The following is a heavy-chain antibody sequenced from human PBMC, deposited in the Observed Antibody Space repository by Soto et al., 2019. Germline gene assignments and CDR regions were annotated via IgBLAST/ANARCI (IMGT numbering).Heavy chain of an antibody. Sequence: GASVKVSCKASGYTFTSYGISWVRQAPGQGLEWMGWISAYNGNTNYAQKLQGRVTMTTDTSTSTAYMELRSLRSDDTAVYYCARDHSGSIAAAGTSRFDPWGQGTLVTVSS. V-gene: IGHV1-18*01. CDR1: GYTFTSYG. J-gene: IGHJ5*02. D-gene: IGHD6-13*01. CDR3: ARDHSGSIAAAGTSRFDP. CDR2: ISAYNGNT.